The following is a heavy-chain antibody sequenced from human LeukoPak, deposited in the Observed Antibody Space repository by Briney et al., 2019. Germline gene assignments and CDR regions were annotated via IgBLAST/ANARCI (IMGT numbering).Heavy chain of an antibody. V-gene: IGHV7-4-1*02. J-gene: IGHJ6*03. CDR2: INTNTGNP. CDR3: ARYTTYYDFWSGLGYYYYMDV. CDR1: GYTFTSYA. D-gene: IGHD3-3*01. Sequence: ASVKVSCKASGYTFTSYAMNWVRQAPGQGLEWMGWINTNTGNPTYAQGFTGRFVFSLDTSVSTAYLQISSLKAEDTAVYYCARYTTYYDFWSGLGYYYYMDVWGKGTTVTVSS.